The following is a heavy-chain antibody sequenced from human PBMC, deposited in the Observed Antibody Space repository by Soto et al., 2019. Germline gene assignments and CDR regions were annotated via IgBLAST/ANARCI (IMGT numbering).Heavy chain of an antibody. J-gene: IGHJ4*02. CDR3: ASQLRGHLSSFDY. V-gene: IGHV4-59*01. CDR1: GGSISSYY. D-gene: IGHD3-10*01. Sequence: PSETLSLTCTVSGGSISSYYWSWIRQPPGKGLEWIGYIYYSGSTNYNPSLKSRVTISVDTSKNQFSLKLSSVTAADTAVYYCASQLRGHLSSFDYWGQGTLVTVSS. CDR2: IYYSGST.